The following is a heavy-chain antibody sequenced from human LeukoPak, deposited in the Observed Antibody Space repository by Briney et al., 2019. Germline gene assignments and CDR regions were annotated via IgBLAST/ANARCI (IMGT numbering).Heavy chain of an antibody. J-gene: IGHJ4*02. CDR3: ARAVYDFWSYFDY. CDR1: GFTFSSYT. V-gene: IGHV3-30*04. D-gene: IGHD3-3*01. Sequence: GGSLRLSCAASGFTFSSYTMHWVRQAPGKGLEWVAVISYDGSNKYYADSVKGRFTISRDNSKNTLYLQMNSLRAEDTAVYYCARAVYDFWSYFDYWGQGTLVTVSS. CDR2: ISYDGSNK.